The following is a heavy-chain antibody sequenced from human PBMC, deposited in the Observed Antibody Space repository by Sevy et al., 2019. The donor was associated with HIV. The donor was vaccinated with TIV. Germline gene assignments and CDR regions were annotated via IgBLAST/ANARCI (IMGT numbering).Heavy chain of an antibody. J-gene: IGHJ6*02. CDR3: ANSSRATTPNYYGMDV. Sequence: ASVKVSCKASGGTFSSYAISWVRQAPGQGLEWMGGIIPIFGTANYAQTVQGRVTITADESTSTAYMELSSLRPEDTAVYYCANSSRATTPNYYGMDVWGQGTTVTVSS. D-gene: IGHD1-26*01. V-gene: IGHV1-69*13. CDR2: IIPIFGTA. CDR1: GGTFSSYA.